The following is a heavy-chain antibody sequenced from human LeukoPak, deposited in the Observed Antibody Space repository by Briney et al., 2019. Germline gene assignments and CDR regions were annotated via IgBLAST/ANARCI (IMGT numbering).Heavy chain of an antibody. D-gene: IGHD2-2*01. Sequence: TGGSLRLSCAASGFTFSSYAMHWVRQAPGKGLKGVAVISYDGSNKYYADSVKGRFTMSRDNSKNTLYLQMNSLRAEDTAVYYCARDLGCSSTSCYVDYYYYGMDVWGQGTTVTVSS. CDR2: ISYDGSNK. J-gene: IGHJ6*02. CDR1: GFTFSSYA. V-gene: IGHV3-30-3*01. CDR3: ARDLGCSSTSCYVDYYYYGMDV.